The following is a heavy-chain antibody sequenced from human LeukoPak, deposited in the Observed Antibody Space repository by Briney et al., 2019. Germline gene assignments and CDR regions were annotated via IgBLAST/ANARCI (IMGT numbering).Heavy chain of an antibody. CDR1: GFTFSSYS. Sequence: PGGSLRLSCAASGFTFSSYSMNWVRQAPGKGLEWVSSISARSDYIYYADSVKGRFTISRDNAKNSLFLQMSSLKAEDTAVYYCATATPYYYDINGYHNPPHSDYWGQGTLVTVSS. CDR3: ATATPYYYDINGYHNPPHSDY. J-gene: IGHJ4*02. CDR2: ISARSDYI. D-gene: IGHD3-22*01. V-gene: IGHV3-21*01.